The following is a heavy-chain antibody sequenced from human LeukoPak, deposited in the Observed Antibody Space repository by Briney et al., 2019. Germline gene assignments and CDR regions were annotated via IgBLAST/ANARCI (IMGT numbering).Heavy chain of an antibody. CDR3: AKDGTTVY. CDR1: GFTFDDYA. V-gene: IGHV3-9*01. D-gene: IGHD4-11*01. CDR2: ISWNSGSI. J-gene: IGHJ4*02. Sequence: GRSLRLSCAASGFTFDDYAMHWVRQAPGKGLEWVSGISWNSGSIGYADSVKGRFTISRDNSKNTLYLQMNSLRAEDTAVYYCAKDGTTVYWGQGTLVTVSS.